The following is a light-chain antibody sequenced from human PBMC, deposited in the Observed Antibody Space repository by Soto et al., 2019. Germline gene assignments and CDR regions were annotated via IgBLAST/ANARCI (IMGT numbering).Light chain of an antibody. CDR2: GAS. CDR1: KSVSNN. Sequence: EIVMTQSPATLSVSPGERAILSCRASKSVSNNLAWYQQKPGQAPRLLIYGASTRATGIPARFSGSGSGTEFTLSISSLQSEDFAIYYCQQFHNWPPLTFGGGTKVEI. J-gene: IGKJ4*01. V-gene: IGKV3-15*01. CDR3: QQFHNWPPLT.